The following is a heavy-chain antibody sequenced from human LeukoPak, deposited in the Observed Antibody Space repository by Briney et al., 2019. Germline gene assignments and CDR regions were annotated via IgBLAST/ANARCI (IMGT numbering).Heavy chain of an antibody. CDR3: ARRRYYDSTGYLD. Sequence: SETLSLTCSVSGGSISSSSSYYWGWIRQPPGKGLEWIGEIYYSGRAYYNSSLKSRLTISVDTSWNQFSLTLSSVTAADTGVYYCARRRYYDSTGYLDWGQGTLVSVST. CDR2: IYYSGRA. J-gene: IGHJ1*01. CDR1: GGSISSSSSYY. D-gene: IGHD3-22*01. V-gene: IGHV4-39*01.